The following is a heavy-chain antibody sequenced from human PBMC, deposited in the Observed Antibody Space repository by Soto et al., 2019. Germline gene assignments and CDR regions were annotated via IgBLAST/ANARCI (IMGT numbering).Heavy chain of an antibody. V-gene: IGHV4-4*02. D-gene: IGHD6-13*01. Sequence: QVQLQESGPGLVKPSGTLSLTCVVSGVSISSHEWWTWVRQPPGKGLEWIGESHESGNTHSKSSLXSSVTILADTSKAQFSLQPSCVNVADTAVYYCASKGSSRCYWGQGTLVTVSS. CDR2: SHESGNT. CDR1: GVSISSHEW. CDR3: ASKGSSRCY. J-gene: IGHJ4*02.